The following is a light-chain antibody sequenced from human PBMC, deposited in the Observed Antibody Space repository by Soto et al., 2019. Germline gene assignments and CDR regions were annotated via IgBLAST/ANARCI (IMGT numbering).Light chain of an antibody. J-gene: IGLJ3*02. CDR3: CSYAGSYTWV. CDR2: DVN. V-gene: IGLV2-11*01. Sequence: QSALIQPRSVSGSPGQSVTISCTGTSSDVGGYNYVSWYQQYPGKAPKLMIYDVNKWPSGVPDRFSGSKSGTTASLTISGLQAEDEADYYCCSYAGSYTWVFGGGTKLTVL. CDR1: SSDVGGYNY.